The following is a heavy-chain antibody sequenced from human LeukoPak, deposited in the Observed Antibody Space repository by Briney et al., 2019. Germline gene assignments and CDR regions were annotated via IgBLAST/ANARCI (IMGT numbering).Heavy chain of an antibody. V-gene: IGHV4-59*11. CDR2: IYYSGST. Sequence: SETLSLTCTVSGGSISSHHWSWIRQPPGMGLEWIGYIYYSGSTNYNPSLNSRVTISVDTSKNQFSLKLTSMTAADTAVYYCARGHCSSTSCYRNWFDPWGQGTLVTVSS. D-gene: IGHD2-2*01. CDR1: GGSISSHH. J-gene: IGHJ5*02. CDR3: ARGHCSSTSCYRNWFDP.